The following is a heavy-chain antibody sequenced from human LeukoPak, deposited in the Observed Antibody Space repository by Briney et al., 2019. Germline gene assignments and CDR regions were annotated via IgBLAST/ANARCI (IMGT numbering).Heavy chain of an antibody. CDR2: ISSSSSYI. J-gene: IGHJ4*02. D-gene: IGHD5-12*01. Sequence: TGGSLRLSRAASGFTFSSYSMNWVRQAPGKGLEWVSSISSSSSYIYYADSVKGRLTISRDNAKNSLYLQMNSLRAEDTAVYYCARDQGWIYYWGQGTLVTVSS. CDR3: ARDQGWIYY. V-gene: IGHV3-21*01. CDR1: GFTFSSYS.